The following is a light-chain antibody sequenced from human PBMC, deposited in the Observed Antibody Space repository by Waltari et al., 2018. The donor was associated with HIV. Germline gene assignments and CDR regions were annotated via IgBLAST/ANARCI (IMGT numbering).Light chain of an antibody. CDR3: CSYAGSSNWV. V-gene: IGLV2-23*01. J-gene: IGLJ3*02. CDR2: EGI. Sequence: QSALTQPASVSGSPGQSITISCTGSSSDVGSYNLVSWYQQHPGKAPKLMIYEGIKRPSGVSNRFSGSKSRNTASLTISGLQAEDEADYYCCSYAGSSNWVFGGGTKLTVL. CDR1: SSDVGSYNL.